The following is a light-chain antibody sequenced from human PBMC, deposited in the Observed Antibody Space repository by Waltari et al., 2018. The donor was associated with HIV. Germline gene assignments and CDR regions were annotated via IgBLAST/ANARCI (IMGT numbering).Light chain of an antibody. CDR1: SSDVGGYNY. Sequence: QSALTQPRSVSGSPGQSVSIPCTGTSSDVGGYNYVSWYQQHPDKAPKVMIFDVSHRPSGVPERFSDSKSGHTASRTISGLQAEDEADYYCCSYAGIYTYVKFGGGTKLTVL. CDR2: DVS. V-gene: IGLV2-11*01. J-gene: IGLJ2*01. CDR3: CSYAGIYTYVK.